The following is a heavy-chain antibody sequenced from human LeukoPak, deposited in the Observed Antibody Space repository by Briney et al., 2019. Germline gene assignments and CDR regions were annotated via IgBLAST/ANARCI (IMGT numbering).Heavy chain of an antibody. CDR3: ARSYSNYDYYYYYMDV. Sequence: ASVKLSCKASGGTFSSYAISWVRQSPGQGLELMGRIIPIFGTANSAQKFQGRVTITADKSTSTAYMELSSLRSEDTAVYYCARSYSNYDYYYYYMDVWGKGTTVTVSS. CDR1: GGTFSSYA. V-gene: IGHV1-69*06. CDR2: IIPIFGTA. J-gene: IGHJ6*03. D-gene: IGHD4-11*01.